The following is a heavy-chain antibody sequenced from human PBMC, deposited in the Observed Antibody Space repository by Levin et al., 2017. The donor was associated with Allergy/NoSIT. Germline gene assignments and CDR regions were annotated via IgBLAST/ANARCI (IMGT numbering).Heavy chain of an antibody. D-gene: IGHD5-18*01. V-gene: IGHV4-31*03. CDR2: IYYSGST. Sequence: SETLSLTCTVSGGSISSGGYYWSWIRQHPGKGLEWIGYIYYSGSTYYNPSLKSRVTISVDTSKNQFSLKLSSVTAADTAVYYCARGGYSYGFDYWGQGTLVTVSS. CDR3: ARGGYSYGFDY. J-gene: IGHJ4*02. CDR1: GGSISSGGYY.